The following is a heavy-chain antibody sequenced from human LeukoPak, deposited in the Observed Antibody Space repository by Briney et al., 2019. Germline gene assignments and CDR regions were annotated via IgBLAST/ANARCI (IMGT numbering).Heavy chain of an antibody. J-gene: IGHJ3*02. CDR3: ARHSEGPVNDAFDI. CDR1: GFSFREYY. Sequence: GGSLRLSCAASGFSFREYYMTWVRQAPGKGLEWVSNLSSSGRYTNYADSVRGRFTISRDNAKKSLYLQMNRLRAEDTAVYYCARHSEGPVNDAFDIWGQGTKVTVSS. D-gene: IGHD2-2*01. V-gene: IGHV3-11*03. CDR2: LSSSGRYT.